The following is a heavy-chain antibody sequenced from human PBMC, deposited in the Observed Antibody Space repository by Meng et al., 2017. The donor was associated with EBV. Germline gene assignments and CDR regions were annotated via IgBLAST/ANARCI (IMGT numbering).Heavy chain of an antibody. J-gene: IGHJ4*02. CDR1: GRSFTDYY. V-gene: IGHV4-34*01. CDR3: ARVGYSVHDVSFEDL. D-gene: IGHD5/OR15-5a*01. Sequence: QVLLRQWGAGLLKPSXXLSLSXAVYGRSFTDYYWSWIRQAPGKSLEWIGEVSHSGRTRYNPSLKSRVSMSADVSKKQFSLKMKSVTAADTGVYFCARVGYSVHDVSFEDLWGQGTLCIVSS. CDR2: VSHSGRT.